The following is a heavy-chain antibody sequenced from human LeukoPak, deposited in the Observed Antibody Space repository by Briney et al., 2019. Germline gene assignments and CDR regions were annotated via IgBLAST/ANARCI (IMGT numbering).Heavy chain of an antibody. CDR1: GYTFTING. CDR3: ARVGSYYQSQH. J-gene: IGHJ4*02. V-gene: IGHV1-18*01. D-gene: IGHD3-10*01. Sequence: ASVKVSCKASGYTFTINGISWVRQAPGQGLEWMGWISAYNGNTNYAQKFQGRVTMTTDTSTSTAYMELRSLRSDDTAVYYCARVGSYYQSQHWGQGTLVTVSS. CDR2: ISAYNGNT.